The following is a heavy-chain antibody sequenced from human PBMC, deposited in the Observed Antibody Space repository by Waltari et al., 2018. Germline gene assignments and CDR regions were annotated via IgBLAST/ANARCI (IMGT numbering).Heavy chain of an antibody. CDR2: IRLNSGST. CDR1: GFTFDDCV. V-gene: IGHV3-9*01. J-gene: IGHJ1*01. Sequence: EVLLEESGGGLIQPGRSLRLSCTASGFTFDDCVMHWVREVPGKGLEWVLGIRLNSGSTGDADSVKSRFINSRDNGKKSLYVQMNSLTPEDTALYFCAQGTDFYTSTGDTGYILNWGHGTPVTVSS. D-gene: IGHD3-3*01. CDR3: AQGTDFYTSTGDTGYILN.